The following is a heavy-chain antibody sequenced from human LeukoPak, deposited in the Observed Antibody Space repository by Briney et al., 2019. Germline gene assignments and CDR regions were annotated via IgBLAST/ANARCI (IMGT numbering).Heavy chain of an antibody. CDR2: VKQDGSEK. D-gene: IGHD2-15*01. CDR1: GFTFSSYW. V-gene: IGHV3-7*01. Sequence: GGSLRLSCAASGFTFSSYWMSWVRQAPGKGLEWVANVKQDGSEKYYVDSVKGRFTISRDNAKNSLYLQMNSLRAEDTAVYYCARDSRSYCSGGSCPEGYWGQGTLVTVSS. CDR3: ARDSRSYCSGGSCPEGY. J-gene: IGHJ4*02.